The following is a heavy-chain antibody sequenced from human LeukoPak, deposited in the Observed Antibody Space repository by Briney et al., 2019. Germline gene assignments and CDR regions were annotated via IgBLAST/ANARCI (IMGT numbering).Heavy chain of an antibody. D-gene: IGHD3-9*01. Sequence: GGSLRLSCAASGFTFRIYNMHWVRQAPGKGLEWVAVITYDGSNKYYSDSVRGRFTISRDNSKNTLYLQMNSLRAEDTAVYYCARGPDYDILADYFDYWGQGTLVTVSS. CDR1: GFTFRIYN. J-gene: IGHJ4*02. V-gene: IGHV3-30*03. CDR3: ARGPDYDILADYFDY. CDR2: ITYDGSNK.